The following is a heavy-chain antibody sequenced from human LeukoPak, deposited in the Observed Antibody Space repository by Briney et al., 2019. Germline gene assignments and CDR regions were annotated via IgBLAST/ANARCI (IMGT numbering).Heavy chain of an antibody. CDR3: ARIRDSSGWPWRAFDI. CDR2: ISAYNGHT. Sequence: PGASVKVSCRASGFTFTSYAITWVRQAPGQGLEWMGWISAYNGHTNYAQNLQGRVTMTTDTSTSTAYMELRSLRSDDTAVYFCARIRDSSGWPWRAFDIWGQGTMVTVSS. V-gene: IGHV1-18*04. CDR1: GFTFTSYA. D-gene: IGHD6-19*01. J-gene: IGHJ3*02.